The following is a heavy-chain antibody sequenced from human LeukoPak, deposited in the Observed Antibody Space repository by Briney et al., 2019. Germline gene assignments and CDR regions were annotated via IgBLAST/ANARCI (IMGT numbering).Heavy chain of an antibody. J-gene: IGHJ4*03. CDR1: GFTFDDYG. CDR3: ARVTSSGWSSYFDY. D-gene: IGHD6-19*01. CDR2: IYWLVLTT. V-gene: IGHV3-20*04. Sequence: PGGSLRLSCAASGFTFDDYGMSWVRQAPGKGLEWVSGIYWLVLTTAYASSVKCLFTISIHNAKTSLYLQMNSLRAEDTALYYCARVTSSGWSSYFDYWGQGTLVTVSS.